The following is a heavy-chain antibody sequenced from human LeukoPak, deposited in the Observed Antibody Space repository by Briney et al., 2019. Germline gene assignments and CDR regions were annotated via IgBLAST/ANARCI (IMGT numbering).Heavy chain of an antibody. J-gene: IGHJ4*02. D-gene: IGHD3-3*01. CDR2: ISSSSSYI. CDR1: GFTFSSYS. CDR3: ARYYDFWSGYPRHPFDY. Sequence: PGGSLRLSCAASGFTFSSYSMNWVRQAPGKGLEWVSSISSSSSYIYYADSVKGRFTISRDNAKNSLYLQMNSLRAEDTAVYYCARYYDFWSGYPRHPFDYWGQGTLVAVSS. V-gene: IGHV3-21*01.